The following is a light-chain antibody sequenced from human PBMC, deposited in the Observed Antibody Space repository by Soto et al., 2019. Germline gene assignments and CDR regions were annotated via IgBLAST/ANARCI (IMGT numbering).Light chain of an antibody. J-gene: IGLJ1*01. CDR1: SSDVGAYNS. V-gene: IGLV2-14*01. CDR3: SSYTTSVTYV. Sequence: QSALTQPASVSGSPGQSITISCTGTSSDVGAYNSVSWYQQHPGKAPKLIIYDVSTQPSGISDRFSGSKSDNTASMTITGLQAEDESDYYCSSYTTSVTYVFGTGT. CDR2: DVS.